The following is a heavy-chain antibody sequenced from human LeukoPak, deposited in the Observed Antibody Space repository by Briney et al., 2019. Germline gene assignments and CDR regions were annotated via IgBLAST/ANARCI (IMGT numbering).Heavy chain of an antibody. J-gene: IGHJ6*02. Sequence: GGSLRLSCAASGFTFSSYGMHWVRQAPGKGLEWVAVISYDGSNKYYADSVKGRFTISRDNSKNTLYLQMNNLRAEDTAVYYCAKDGVVTPFYYYYGMDVWGQGTTVTVSS. CDR1: GFTFSSYG. D-gene: IGHD2-21*02. V-gene: IGHV3-30*18. CDR3: AKDGVVTPFYYYYGMDV. CDR2: ISYDGSNK.